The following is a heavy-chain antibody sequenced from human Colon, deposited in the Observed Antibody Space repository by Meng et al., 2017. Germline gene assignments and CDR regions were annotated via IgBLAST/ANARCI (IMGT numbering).Heavy chain of an antibody. D-gene: IGHD5-12*01. V-gene: IGHV4-34*01. J-gene: IGHJ5*02. Sequence: QVHLQQGGAGLCKPSGTLSLTCAVSGGSFSGYYWSWIRQPPGKGLEWIGEINHSGSTNYNPSLKSRVTISVDTSKNQFSLKLSSVTAADTAVYYCARGRYSGYLPWGQGTLVTVSS. CDR2: INHSGST. CDR1: GGSFSGYY. CDR3: ARGRYSGYLP.